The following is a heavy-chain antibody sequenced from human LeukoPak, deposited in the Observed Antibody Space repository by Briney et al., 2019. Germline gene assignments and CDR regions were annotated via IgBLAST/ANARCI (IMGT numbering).Heavy chain of an antibody. Sequence: PGRSLRLSCAASGFTFSNYGMHWVRQAPGKGLEWVAFISYDGGNKYYADSVKGRFTISRDNSKNTLYLQMNSLRVDDTAIYYCARVRTYSNSYYDFDPWGQGTLVTVSS. D-gene: IGHD2-2*01. J-gene: IGHJ5*02. V-gene: IGHV3-30*03. CDR2: ISYDGGNK. CDR3: ARVRTYSNSYYDFDP. CDR1: GFTFSNYG.